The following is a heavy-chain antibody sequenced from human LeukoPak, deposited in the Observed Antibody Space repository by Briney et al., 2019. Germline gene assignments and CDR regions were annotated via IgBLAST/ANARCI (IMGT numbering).Heavy chain of an antibody. Sequence: ASVKVSCKASGGTFSSYANSWVRQAPGQGLEWMGGFIPIFGTANYAQKFQGRVTITADESTSTAYMELSSLRSEDTAVYYCARDPGGDGYYFDYWGQGTLVTVSS. CDR3: ARDPGGDGYYFDY. J-gene: IGHJ4*02. D-gene: IGHD2-21*02. CDR1: GGTFSSYA. V-gene: IGHV1-69*13. CDR2: FIPIFGTA.